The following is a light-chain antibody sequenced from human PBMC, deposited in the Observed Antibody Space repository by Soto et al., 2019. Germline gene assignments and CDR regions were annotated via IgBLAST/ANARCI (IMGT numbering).Light chain of an antibody. CDR1: QSVSSSY. V-gene: IGKV3-20*01. CDR2: GAS. J-gene: IGKJ1*01. Sequence: EIVLTQSPGTLSLSPGERATLSRRASQSVSSSYLAWYQQKPGRAPRLLIYGASSRATGIPDRFSGSGSGTDFTLTISRLEPEDFAVYYCQQYGSSLWTVGQGTKVDIK. CDR3: QQYGSSLWT.